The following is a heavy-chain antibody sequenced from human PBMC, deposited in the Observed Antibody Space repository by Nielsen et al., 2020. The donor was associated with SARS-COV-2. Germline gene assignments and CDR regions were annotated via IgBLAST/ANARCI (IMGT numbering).Heavy chain of an antibody. Sequence: SLKISCTASGFTFSSYAMFWVRQAPGKGLEWVSGISWNSGSIGYADSVKGRFTISRDNAKNSLYLQMNSLRTEDTALYYCAKFQDGYNYFDYWGQGTLVTVSS. CDR3: AKFQDGYNYFDY. CDR1: GFTFSSYA. CDR2: ISWNSGSI. D-gene: IGHD5-24*01. J-gene: IGHJ4*02. V-gene: IGHV3-9*01.